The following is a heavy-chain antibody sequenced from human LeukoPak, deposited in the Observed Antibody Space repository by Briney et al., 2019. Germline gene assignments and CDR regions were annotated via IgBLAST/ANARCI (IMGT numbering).Heavy chain of an antibody. V-gene: IGHV3-30-3*01. Sequence: SGGSLRLSCAASGFTISSYAMHWVRQAPGKGLEWAAVISYDGSNKYYADSVKARFTISRDNSKNTLYLQMNSLRAEDTAVYYCAREIVVVPAATFDYWGQGPLVTVSS. CDR2: ISYDGSNK. J-gene: IGHJ4*02. CDR3: AREIVVVPAATFDY. CDR1: GFTISSYA. D-gene: IGHD2-2*01.